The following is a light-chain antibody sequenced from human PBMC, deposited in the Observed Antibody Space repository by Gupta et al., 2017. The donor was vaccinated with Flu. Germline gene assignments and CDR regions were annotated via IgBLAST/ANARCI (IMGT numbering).Light chain of an antibody. Sequence: EIVISQSPATLSASPGERVTLSCRTSQSVGSNLAWYQQKPGQVPRLLISGAFSRATGVPARFSGSGSGTDFTLTITNLQSEDFAVYFCQRYYNWPRAFGRGTKVDI. CDR3: QRYYNWPRA. J-gene: IGKJ4*01. CDR1: QSVGSN. V-gene: IGKV3-15*01. CDR2: GAF.